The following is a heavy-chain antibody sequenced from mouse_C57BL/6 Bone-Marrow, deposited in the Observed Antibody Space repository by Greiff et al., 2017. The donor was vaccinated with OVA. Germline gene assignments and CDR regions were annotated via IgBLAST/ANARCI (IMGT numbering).Heavy chain of an antibody. J-gene: IGHJ1*03. D-gene: IGHD1-1*01. CDR1: GYSITSDY. V-gene: IGHV3-8*01. CDR3: AKSPLYGSSYGNFDV. Sequence: EVKLVESGPGLAKPSQTLSLTCSVTGYSITSDYWNWIRKFPGNKLEYMGYISYSGSTYYNPSLKSRISITRDTSKNQYYLQLTSVTTEDTATYYCAKSPLYGSSYGNFDVWGTGTTVTVSS. CDR2: ISYSGST.